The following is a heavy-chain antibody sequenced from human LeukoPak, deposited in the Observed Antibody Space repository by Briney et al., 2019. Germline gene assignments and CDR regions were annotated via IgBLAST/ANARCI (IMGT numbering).Heavy chain of an antibody. V-gene: IGHV1-69*01. CDR1: GGTFSSYA. J-gene: IGHJ5*02. CDR2: IIPIFGTA. D-gene: IGHD3-10*01. Sequence: ASVKVSCKASGGTFSSYAISWVRQAPGQGLEWMGGIIPIFGTANYAQKFQGRVTITADESTSTAYMELCSLRSEDTAVYYCASVSWFGELLSNWFDPWGQRTLATVSS. CDR3: ASVSWFGELLSNWFDP.